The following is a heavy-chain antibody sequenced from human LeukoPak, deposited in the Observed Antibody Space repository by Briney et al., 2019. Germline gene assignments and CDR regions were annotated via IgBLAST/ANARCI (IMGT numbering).Heavy chain of an antibody. D-gene: IGHD5-18*01. V-gene: IGHV3-23*01. CDR3: AKTLGYSYGYLDY. CDR1: GFTLSSYA. Sequence: GGSLRLSCAASGFTLSSYAMSWVRQAPGKGLGWVSAISGSGGNTYYADSVKGRFTISRDNSKNTLYLQMNSLRAEDTAVYYCAKTLGYSYGYLDYWGQGTLVTVSS. J-gene: IGHJ4*02. CDR2: ISGSGGNT.